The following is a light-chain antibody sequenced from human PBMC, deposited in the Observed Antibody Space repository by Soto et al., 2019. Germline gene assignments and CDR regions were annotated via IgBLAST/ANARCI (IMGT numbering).Light chain of an antibody. CDR1: QDVKTY. Sequence: IQLTQSPSSLSASVGDRVSITCRASQDVKTYLAWYQQKRGKAPKLLISGTFTLQSGVPSRFNGSGSGTDFTLTIRRLQPEDFATYYCPLLNNYPPFAFGPGTKVDLE. CDR3: PLLNNYPPFA. J-gene: IGKJ3*01. CDR2: GTF. V-gene: IGKV1-9*01.